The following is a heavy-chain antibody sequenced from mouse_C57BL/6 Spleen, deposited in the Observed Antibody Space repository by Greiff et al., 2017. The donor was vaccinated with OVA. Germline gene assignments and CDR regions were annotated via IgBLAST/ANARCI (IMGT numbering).Heavy chain of an antibody. D-gene: IGHD2-1*01. CDR3: ARNYGNYDDGYYFDY. CDR2: IYPRSGNT. Sequence: VKLQQSGAELARPGASVKLSCKASGYTFTSYGISWVKQRTGQGLEWIGEIYPRSGNTYYNEKFKGKATLTADKSSSTAYMELRSLTSEDSAVYFCARNYGNYDDGYYFDYWGQGTTLTVSS. J-gene: IGHJ2*01. CDR1: GYTFTSYG. V-gene: IGHV1-81*01.